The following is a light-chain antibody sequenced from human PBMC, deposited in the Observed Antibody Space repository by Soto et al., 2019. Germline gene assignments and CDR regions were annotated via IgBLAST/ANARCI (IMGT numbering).Light chain of an antibody. V-gene: IGKV3-11*01. CDR3: QQRNVWPPIT. Sequence: ELVLTQSPAPLSLSPVERATLSCMASQTVSSSLAWYQQKPGQAPRLLIYEASNRATGIPARFSGSGSGADFTLTINSLEPEDFAVYYCQQRNVWPPITFGQGTRLENK. J-gene: IGKJ5*01. CDR1: QTVSSS. CDR2: EAS.